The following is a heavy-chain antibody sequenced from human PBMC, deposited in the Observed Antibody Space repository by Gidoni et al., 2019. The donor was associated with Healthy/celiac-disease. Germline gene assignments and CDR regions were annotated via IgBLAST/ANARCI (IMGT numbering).Heavy chain of an antibody. D-gene: IGHD5-18*01. Sequence: QVQLQESGPGLVKPSETLSLTCAVSGYSISSGYYWGWIRQPPGKGLEWIGSIYHSGSTYYNPSLKSRVTISVDTSKNQFSLKLSSVTAADTAVYYCARDGVDTAMEDAFDIWGQGTMVTVSS. J-gene: IGHJ3*02. CDR2: IYHSGST. CDR1: GYSISSGYY. CDR3: ARDGVDTAMEDAFDI. V-gene: IGHV4-38-2*02.